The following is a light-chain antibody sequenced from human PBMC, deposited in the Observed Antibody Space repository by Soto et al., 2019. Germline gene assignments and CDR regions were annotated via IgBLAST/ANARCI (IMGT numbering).Light chain of an antibody. J-gene: IGLJ1*01. CDR2: EGN. Sequence: QSVLTQPASVSGSPGQSITISCTGTSSDVGSYDLVSWYQQHPGKAPQLIICEGNKRPSGVSNRFSGSKSGNTASLTISGLQAEDEADYYCCSFADHYTYVFGTGTKVTLL. V-gene: IGLV2-23*01. CDR3: CSFADHYTYV. CDR1: SSDVGSYDL.